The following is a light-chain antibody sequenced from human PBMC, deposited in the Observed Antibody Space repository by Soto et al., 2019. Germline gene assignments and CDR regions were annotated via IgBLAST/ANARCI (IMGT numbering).Light chain of an antibody. CDR1: QSLLHRSGYNY. CDR3: MQALQAPRT. J-gene: IGKJ2*01. CDR2: LGS. V-gene: IGKV2-28*01. Sequence: DIVMTQSPLSLAVTPGEPASISCRSSQSLLHRSGYNYLDWYLQKPGQSPQLLIYLGSNRASGVPDRFSGSGSGTDFTLKISRVEAEDVGVYYCMQALQAPRTFGQGTKLEIK.